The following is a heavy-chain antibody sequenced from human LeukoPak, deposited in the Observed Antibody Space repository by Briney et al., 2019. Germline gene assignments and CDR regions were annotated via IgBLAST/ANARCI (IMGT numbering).Heavy chain of an antibody. V-gene: IGHV3-23*01. D-gene: IGHD5-24*01. CDR3: AKEKGRWLQLHYFDY. J-gene: IGHJ4*02. Sequence: GGSLRLSCAASGFTFSSYAMSWVRQAPGKGLEWVSAISGSGGSTYYADSVKGRLTLCRHTSKTTLYLQMNSLRAEDTAVYYCAKEKGRWLQLHYFDYWGQGTLVTVSS. CDR1: GFTFSSYA. CDR2: ISGSGGST.